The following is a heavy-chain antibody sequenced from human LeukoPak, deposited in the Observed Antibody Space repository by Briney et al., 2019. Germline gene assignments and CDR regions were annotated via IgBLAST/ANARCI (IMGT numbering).Heavy chain of an antibody. CDR1: GFTFSSYA. CDR2: ISGSGGST. Sequence: GGSLRLSCAASGFTFSSYAMSWVRQAPGKGLEWVSAISGSGGSTYYADSVKGRFTISRDNSKSTLYLHMGSLRAEDMAVYYCAREYSSSYWFDPWGQGTLVTVSS. D-gene: IGHD6-6*01. CDR3: AREYSSSYWFDP. V-gene: IGHV3-23*01. J-gene: IGHJ5*02.